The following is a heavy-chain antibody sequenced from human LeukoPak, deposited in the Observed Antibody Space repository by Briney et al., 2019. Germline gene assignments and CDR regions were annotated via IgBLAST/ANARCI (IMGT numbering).Heavy chain of an antibody. CDR1: GFTFSSYA. CDR2: ISYDGSNK. Sequence: GGSLRLSCAASGFTFSSYAMHWVRQAPGKGLEWVAVISYDGSNKYYADSVKGRFTISRDNSKNTLYLQMNSLRAEDTAVYYCARGGVNAVAGEVDYWGQGTLVTVSS. CDR3: ARGGVNAVAGEVDY. V-gene: IGHV3-30*04. J-gene: IGHJ4*02. D-gene: IGHD6-19*01.